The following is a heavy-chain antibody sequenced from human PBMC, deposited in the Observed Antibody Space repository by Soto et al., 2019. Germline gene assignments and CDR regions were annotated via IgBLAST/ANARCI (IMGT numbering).Heavy chain of an antibody. Sequence: SETLSLTCTVSGGSISSYYWSWIRQPPGKGLEWIGYIYYSGSTNYNPPLKSRVTISVDTSKNQFSLKLSSVTAADTAVYYCARVGVVTGFDYWGQGTLVTVSS. CDR1: GGSISSYY. D-gene: IGHD3-3*01. J-gene: IGHJ4*02. CDR2: IYYSGST. V-gene: IGHV4-59*01. CDR3: ARVGVVTGFDY.